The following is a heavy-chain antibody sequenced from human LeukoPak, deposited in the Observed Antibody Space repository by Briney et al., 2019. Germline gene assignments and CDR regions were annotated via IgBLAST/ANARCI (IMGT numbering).Heavy chain of an antibody. J-gene: IGHJ4*02. D-gene: IGHD3-16*01. V-gene: IGHV4-59*08. CDR1: GASITGHY. CDR2: IYYSGTT. Sequence: SETLSLTCTVSGASITGHYGSWIRQPPGKGLGWIGFIYYSGTTNYNPSLKSRVTISVDTSKNQFSLTLSSVTAADTAVYYCARHLGGGIYFDYWGQGTLVTVSS. CDR3: ARHLGGGIYFDY.